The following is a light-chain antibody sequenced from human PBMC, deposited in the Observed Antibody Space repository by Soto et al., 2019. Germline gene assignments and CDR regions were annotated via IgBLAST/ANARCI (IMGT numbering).Light chain of an antibody. J-gene: IGKJ1*01. Sequence: DIQMTQSPSSLSASVGDRVTITCQASQDISNYLNWYQQKPGKAPKLLIYDASNLETGVPSRFSGSGSGTDFTFNISRLEPEDIATYYCQQYDNLPWTVRQGTKVEIK. V-gene: IGKV1-33*01. CDR3: QQYDNLPWT. CDR1: QDISNY. CDR2: DAS.